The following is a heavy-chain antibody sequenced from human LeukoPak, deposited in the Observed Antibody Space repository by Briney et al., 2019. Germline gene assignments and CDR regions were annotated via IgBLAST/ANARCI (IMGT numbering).Heavy chain of an antibody. CDR3: ARDSWFGERFDY. J-gene: IGHJ4*02. V-gene: IGHV4-61*01. Sequence: TSETLSLTCTVSGGSVSSGSYYWSWIRQPPGKGLEWIGYIYYSGSTNYNPSLKSRVTISVDTSKNQFSLKLSSVTAADTAVYYCARDSWFGERFDYWGQGTLVTVSS. D-gene: IGHD3-10*01. CDR2: IYYSGST. CDR1: GGSVSSGSYY.